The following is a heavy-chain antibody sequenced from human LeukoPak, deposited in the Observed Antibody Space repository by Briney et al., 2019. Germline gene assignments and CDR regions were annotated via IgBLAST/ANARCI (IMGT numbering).Heavy chain of an antibody. Sequence: GGSLRLSCAASGFTFSSYSMNWVRQAPGKGLEWVSSISSSSSYIYYADSVKGQFTISRDNAKNSLYLQMNSLRAEDTAVYYCARLAVAEDDYWGQGTLVTVSS. J-gene: IGHJ4*02. D-gene: IGHD2-15*01. CDR2: ISSSSSYI. CDR1: GFTFSSYS. V-gene: IGHV3-21*01. CDR3: ARLAVAEDDY.